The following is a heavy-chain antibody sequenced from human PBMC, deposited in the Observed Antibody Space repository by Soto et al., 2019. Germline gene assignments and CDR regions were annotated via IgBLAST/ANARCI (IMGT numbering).Heavy chain of an antibody. CDR3: AKKLATAGANLGLVDY. Sequence: EVQLLESGGGLVQPGGSLRLSCAASGFTFSNFAMSWVRQAPGKGLEWVSSISYNGGTTYFADSVKGRFTISRDNFKNTRHLQMNSLRAEDTAIYFCAKKLATAGANLGLVDYWGQGTLVTVSS. CDR2: ISYNGGTT. V-gene: IGHV3-23*01. J-gene: IGHJ4*02. D-gene: IGHD6-13*01. CDR1: GFTFSNFA.